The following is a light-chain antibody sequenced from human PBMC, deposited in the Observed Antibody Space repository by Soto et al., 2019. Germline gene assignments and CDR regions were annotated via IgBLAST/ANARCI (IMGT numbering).Light chain of an antibody. CDR3: LQYVTYPYT. CDR1: QSVSQE. J-gene: IGKJ4*01. Sequence: DIPMTQSPSTLSASVGDMVTITCRASQSVSQELAWYQQKPGKAPNHLIYRASLLESGVPSRFSGSGSGAEFTLTISSLQPDDFATYYCLQYVTYPYTFGGGTRVEI. CDR2: RAS. V-gene: IGKV1-5*03.